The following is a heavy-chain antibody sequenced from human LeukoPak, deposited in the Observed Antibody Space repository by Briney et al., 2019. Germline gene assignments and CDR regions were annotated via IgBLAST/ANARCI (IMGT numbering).Heavy chain of an antibody. CDR1: GGSISSYY. CDR2: IYTSGST. CDR3: ARDLGYYDSSGYYYGTGIFDY. Sequence: SETLSLTCTVSGGSISSYYWGWVRQPAGKGLEWIGRIYTSGSTNYNPSLKSRVTMSVDTSKNQFSLKLSSVTAADTAVYYCARDLGYYDSSGYYYGTGIFDYWGQGTLVTVSS. V-gene: IGHV4-4*07. D-gene: IGHD3-22*01. J-gene: IGHJ4*02.